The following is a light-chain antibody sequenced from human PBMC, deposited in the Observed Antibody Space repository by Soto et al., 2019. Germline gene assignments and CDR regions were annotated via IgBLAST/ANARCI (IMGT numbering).Light chain of an antibody. J-gene: IGLJ1*01. V-gene: IGLV2-14*01. Sequence: QSALTQPASVSGSPGQSITISCTGTSSDVGGYNYVSWYQQHPGKAPKLMIYDVSKRPSGVSNRFSGSRSGNTASLTISGLQAEDEADYYCSSYTSRSTDVFGTGTKLTVL. CDR3: SSYTSRSTDV. CDR2: DVS. CDR1: SSDVGGYNY.